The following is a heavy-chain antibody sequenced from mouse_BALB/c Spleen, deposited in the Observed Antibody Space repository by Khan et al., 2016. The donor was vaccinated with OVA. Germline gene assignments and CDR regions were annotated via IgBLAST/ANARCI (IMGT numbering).Heavy chain of an antibody. CDR3: TRLGYSYGSTFVY. CDR1: GYTFPNYW. J-gene: IGHJ2*03. D-gene: IGHD1-1*01. CDR2: INPSTDYT. V-gene: IGHV1-7*01. Sequence: VQLQQPGAELAKPGASVKMSCKASGYTFPNYWMHWVKQGPGQGLEWIGYINPSTDYTEYNQRFKDKATLTADKSSSTAYMQLSSLTSEDSAVYYRTRLGYSYGSTFVYWGQGTSLTVSS.